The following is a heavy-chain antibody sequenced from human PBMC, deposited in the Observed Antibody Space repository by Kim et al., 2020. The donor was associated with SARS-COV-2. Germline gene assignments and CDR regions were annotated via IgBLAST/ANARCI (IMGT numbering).Heavy chain of an antibody. V-gene: IGHV1-69*04. CDR3: ASPYCSGGSCYGDSYYYYYGMDV. D-gene: IGHD2-15*01. CDR1: GGTFSSYA. CDR2: IIPILGIA. Sequence: SVKVSCKASGGTFSSYAISWVRQAPGQGLEWMGRIIPILGIANYAQKFQGRVTITADKSTSTAYMELSSLRSEDTAVYYCASPYCSGGSCYGDSYYYYYGMDVWGQGTTVTVSS. J-gene: IGHJ6*02.